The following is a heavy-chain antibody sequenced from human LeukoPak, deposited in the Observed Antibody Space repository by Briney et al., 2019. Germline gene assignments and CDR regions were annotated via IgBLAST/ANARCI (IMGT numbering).Heavy chain of an antibody. Sequence: PGGSLRLSCAASGFTFSSYSMNWVRQAPGKGLEWVSSISSSSSYIYYADSVKGRFTISRDNAKNSLHLQMNSLRAEDTAVYYCARGASNAPTDYWGQGTLVTVSS. J-gene: IGHJ4*02. CDR1: GFTFSSYS. V-gene: IGHV3-21*01. CDR3: ARGASNAPTDY. CDR2: ISSSSSYI. D-gene: IGHD1-1*01.